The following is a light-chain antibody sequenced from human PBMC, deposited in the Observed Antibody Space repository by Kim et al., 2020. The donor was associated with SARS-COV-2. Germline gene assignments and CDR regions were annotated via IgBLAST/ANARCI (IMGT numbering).Light chain of an antibody. J-gene: IGKJ2*01. CDR3: QNYSRFPYT. CDR1: ENIGTW. CDR2: LAS. V-gene: IGKV1-5*03. Sequence: DIQMTQSPSTLSASVGDRVTITCRASENIGTWLAWYQQKPGRAPSLLIYLASTLESGVPSRFSGTGSGTEFSLSITSLQPDDFATYYCQNYSRFPYTFGQGTKLEIK.